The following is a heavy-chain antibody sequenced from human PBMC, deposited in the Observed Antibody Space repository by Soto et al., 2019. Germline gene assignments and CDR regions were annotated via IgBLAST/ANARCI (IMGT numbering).Heavy chain of an antibody. D-gene: IGHD2-2*01. CDR3: TRSAYMDV. J-gene: IGHJ6*03. CDR2: ISSGSSTI. Sequence: GGSMRLSCAASGFTFSSDSMNWVRQAPGKGLEWVSYISSGSSTIYYADSVKGRFTISRDNAKNSLYLQMDSLRAEDTAVYYATRSAYMDVWGTGTTVTVS. CDR1: GFTFSSDS. V-gene: IGHV3-48*01.